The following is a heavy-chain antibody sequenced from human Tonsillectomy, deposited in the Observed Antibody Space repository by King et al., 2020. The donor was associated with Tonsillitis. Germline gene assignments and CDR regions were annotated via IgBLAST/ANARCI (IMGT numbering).Heavy chain of an antibody. Sequence: VQLVESGGGLVKPGGSLRLSCEASGFPFSGHSMNWVRQAPGKGLEWVSSISSSSTYIFYADFVKGRFTISRDNSKNSLYLQMNSLSSEDTALYYCARDPYADLVRGGHPYGMDVWGQGTTVTVSS. J-gene: IGHJ6*02. CDR2: ISSSSTYI. CDR3: ARDPYADLVRGGHPYGMDV. V-gene: IGHV3-21*01. CDR1: GFPFSGHS. D-gene: IGHD4-17*01.